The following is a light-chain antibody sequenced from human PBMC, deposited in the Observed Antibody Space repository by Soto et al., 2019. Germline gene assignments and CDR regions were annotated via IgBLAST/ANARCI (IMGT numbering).Light chain of an antibody. CDR3: QQYNSYWT. J-gene: IGKJ1*01. Sequence: DIQMTQSPSSLSAYVGDRFTIACRASQNIRAFLNWYQQKPGKGPKLLIYKASHLESGVPSRFSGSGSGTEFTLTISSLQPDDFATYYCQQYNSYWTFGQGTKVE. CDR1: QNIRAF. V-gene: IGKV1-5*03. CDR2: KAS.